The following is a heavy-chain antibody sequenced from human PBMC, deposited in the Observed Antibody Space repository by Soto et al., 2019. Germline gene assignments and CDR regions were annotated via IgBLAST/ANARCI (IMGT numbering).Heavy chain of an antibody. CDR1: GYTFTGYY. CDR3: ARAGFGVRGVIIPSYYYGMDV. J-gene: IGHJ6*02. CDR2: IDPNSGGT. V-gene: IGHV1-2*04. Sequence: EASVKVSSKASGYTFTGYYMHWVRQAPGQGLEWMGWIDPNSGGTNYAQKFQGWVTMTRDTSISTAYMELSRLGSDDTAVYYCARAGFGVRGVIIPSYYYGMDVWGQGTTVTVSS. D-gene: IGHD3-10*01.